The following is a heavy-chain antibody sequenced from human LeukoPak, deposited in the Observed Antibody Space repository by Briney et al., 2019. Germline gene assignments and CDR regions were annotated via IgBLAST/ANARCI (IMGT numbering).Heavy chain of an antibody. CDR3: TRPHDVDYYDSRVDV. D-gene: IGHD3-22*01. J-gene: IGHJ6*04. CDR2: IRSKANSYAT. CDR1: GFTFSGSA. Sequence: GGSLRLSCAASGFTFSGSAMHWVRQASGKGLEWVGRIRSKANSYATAYAASVKGRFTISRDDSKNTAYLQMNSLKTEDTAVYYCTRPHDVDYYDSRVDVWGKGTTVTVSS. V-gene: IGHV3-73*01.